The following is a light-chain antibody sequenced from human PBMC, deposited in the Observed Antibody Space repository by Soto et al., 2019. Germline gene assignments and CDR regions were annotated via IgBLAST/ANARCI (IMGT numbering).Light chain of an antibody. Sequence: QLVLTQSPSASASLGASVKLTCTLSSGHSSYAIAWHQQQPEKGPRYLMKLNSDGSHSKGDGIPDRFSGSSSEAERYPTISSLQSEDEADYYCQTWGTGIRVVFGGGTQLTVL. CDR1: SGHSSYA. J-gene: IGLJ2*01. CDR3: QTWGTGIRVV. V-gene: IGLV4-69*01. CDR2: LNSDGSH.